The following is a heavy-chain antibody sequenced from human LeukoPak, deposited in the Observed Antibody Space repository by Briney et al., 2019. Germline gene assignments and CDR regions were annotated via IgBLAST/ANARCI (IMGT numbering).Heavy chain of an antibody. CDR2: IYPDDSDI. D-gene: IGHD3-3*01. J-gene: IGHJ3*02. Sequence: GESLKISCKGSGYSFTSYWIGWVRQMPGKGLEWMGIIYPDDSDIRYSPSFQGQVTISADKSITTAYLQWSTLKASDTAMYYCARYYRPSTIFGVGMGAFDIWGQGTMVTVSS. CDR3: ARYYRPSTIFGVGMGAFDI. V-gene: IGHV5-51*01. CDR1: GYSFTSYW.